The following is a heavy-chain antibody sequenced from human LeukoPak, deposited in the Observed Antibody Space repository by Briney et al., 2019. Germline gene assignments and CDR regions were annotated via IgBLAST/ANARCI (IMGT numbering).Heavy chain of an antibody. CDR3: ARDGSGSKFDY. CDR1: GFSLSTSGVG. CDR2: IYWNDDK. J-gene: IGHJ4*02. Sequence: SGPTLVKPTQTLTLTCTFSGFSLSTSGVGVGWIRQPPGKALEWLALIYWNDDKRYSPSLKSRLTITKDTSKSQVVLTMTNMDPVDTATYYCARDGSGSKFDYWGQGTLVTVSS. V-gene: IGHV2-5*01. D-gene: IGHD3-10*01.